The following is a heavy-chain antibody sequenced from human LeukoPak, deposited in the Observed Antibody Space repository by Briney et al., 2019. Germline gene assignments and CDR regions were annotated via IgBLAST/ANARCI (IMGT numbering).Heavy chain of an antibody. J-gene: IGHJ5*02. CDR3: ARARAYDFWSGYYH. D-gene: IGHD3-3*01. V-gene: IGHV3-23*01. CDR2: ISGSGSGGST. CDR1: GFTFSSYA. Sequence: GGSLRLSCAASGFTFSSYAMSWVRQAPGKGLEWVSAISGSGSGGSTYYADSVKGRFTISRDNSKNTLYLQMGSLRAEDMAVYYCARARAYDFWSGYYHWGQGTLVTVSS.